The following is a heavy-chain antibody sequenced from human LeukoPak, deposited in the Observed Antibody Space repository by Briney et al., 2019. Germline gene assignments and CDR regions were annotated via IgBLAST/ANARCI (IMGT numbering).Heavy chain of an antibody. CDR2: MNPNSGNT. CDR1: GYTFTSYD. D-gene: IGHD3-9*01. Sequence: GASVKVSCKASGYTFTSYDINWVRQATGQGLEWMGWMNPNSGNTGYAQKFQGRVTMTEDTSTDTAYMELSSLRSEDTAVYYCATISTISNLNYFDYWGQGTLVTVSS. J-gene: IGHJ4*02. CDR3: ATISTISNLNYFDY. V-gene: IGHV1-8*02.